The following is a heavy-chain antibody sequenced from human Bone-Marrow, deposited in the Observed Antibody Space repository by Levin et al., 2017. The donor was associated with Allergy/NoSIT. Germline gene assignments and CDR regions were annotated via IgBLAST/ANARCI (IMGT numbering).Heavy chain of an antibody. CDR1: GFTFSSYS. J-gene: IGHJ5*02. D-gene: IGHD2-15*01. Sequence: GGSLRLSCAASGFTFSSYSMNWVRQAPGKGLEWVSSISSSSSYIYYADSVKGRFTISRDNAKNSLYLQMNSLRAEDTAVYYCARGMGVVVVVAATRSNWFDPWGQGTLVTVSS. CDR2: ISSSSSYI. CDR3: ARGMGVVVVVAATRSNWFDP. V-gene: IGHV3-21*01.